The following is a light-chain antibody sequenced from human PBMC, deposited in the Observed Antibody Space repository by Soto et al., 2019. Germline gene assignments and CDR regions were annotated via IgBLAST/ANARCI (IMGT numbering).Light chain of an antibody. CDR3: QSYDSSLSGYV. J-gene: IGLJ1*01. Sequence: QPVLTQPPSVSGAPGQRVTISCTGSSSNIGAGYDVHWYQQLPGTAPKLLIYGNSNRPSGVPDRFSGSKSGTSASLAITGAPAEDEADYYCQSYDSSLSGYVFGTGTKVTVL. CDR1: SSNIGAGYD. V-gene: IGLV1-40*01. CDR2: GNS.